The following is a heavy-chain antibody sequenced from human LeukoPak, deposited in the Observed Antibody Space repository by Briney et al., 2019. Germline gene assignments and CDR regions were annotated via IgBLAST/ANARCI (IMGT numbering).Heavy chain of an antibody. CDR1: GFDFSGFS. CDR2: MDEYGSDI. CDR3: VTNGGGDSGYGNFDY. D-gene: IGHD5-12*01. J-gene: IGHJ4*02. V-gene: IGHV3-7*03. Sequence: GGSLRLSCVVSGFDFSGFSMSWVRQAPGKGPEWVAIMDEYGSDIFYVESVKGRFIISRANARNSLYLQMNSLRVEDTALYYCVTNGGGDSGYGNFDYWGQGTLVTVSS.